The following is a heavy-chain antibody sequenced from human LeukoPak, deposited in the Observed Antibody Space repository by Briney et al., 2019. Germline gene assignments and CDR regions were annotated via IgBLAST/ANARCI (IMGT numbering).Heavy chain of an antibody. J-gene: IGHJ3*02. D-gene: IGHD3-22*01. CDR3: ARDLTMIVVGDAFDI. V-gene: IGHV4-4*07. Sequence: SETLSLTCTVSGGSISSYYWNWIRQPAGQGLEWIGRVYTSGSTNYNPSLKSRVTMSVDTSKNQFSLKLSSVTAADTAVYYCARDLTMIVVGDAFDIWGQGTMVTVSS. CDR1: GGSISSYY. CDR2: VYTSGST.